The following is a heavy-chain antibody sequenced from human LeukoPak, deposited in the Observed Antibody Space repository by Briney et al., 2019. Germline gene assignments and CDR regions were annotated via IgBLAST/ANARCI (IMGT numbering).Heavy chain of an antibody. J-gene: IGHJ4*02. CDR2: INTNTRNP. V-gene: IGHV7-4-1*02. Sequence: ASVKVSCKASGYTFTSYAMNWVRQAPGQGLEWMGWINTNTRNPTYAQGFTGRFVFSLDISVSTTYLQISSLKAEDTAVYYCARVAYSVYYGSGSQEFGYWGQGTLVTVSS. CDR3: ARVAYSVYYGSGSQEFGY. D-gene: IGHD3-10*01. CDR1: GYTFTSYA.